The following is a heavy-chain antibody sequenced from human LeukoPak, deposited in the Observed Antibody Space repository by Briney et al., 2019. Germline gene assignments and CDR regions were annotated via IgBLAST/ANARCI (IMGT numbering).Heavy chain of an antibody. CDR2: ISYDGSNK. CDR1: GFTFSSYA. V-gene: IGHV3-30*04. Sequence: GGSLRLSCAASGFTFSSYAMHWVRQAPGKGLEWVAVISYDGSNKYYADSVKGRFTISRDNSKNTLYLQMNSLRAEDTAVYYWARDKQWGNYGMDVWGQGTTVTVSS. D-gene: IGHD6-19*01. CDR3: ARDKQWGNYGMDV. J-gene: IGHJ6*02.